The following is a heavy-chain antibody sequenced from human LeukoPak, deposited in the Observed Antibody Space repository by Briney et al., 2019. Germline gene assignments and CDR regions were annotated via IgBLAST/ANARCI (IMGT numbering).Heavy chain of an antibody. CDR2: ISYDGNNK. CDR1: GFTFSSYG. V-gene: IGHV3-30*18. D-gene: IGHD3-10*01. Sequence: PGRSLRLSCAASGFTFSSYGMHWVRQAPGKGLEWVAVISYDGNNKYYADSVKGRFTISRDNSKNTLYLQMNSLRAEDTAVYYCAKNLEIWFGELLYFDYWGQGTLVTVSS. J-gene: IGHJ4*02. CDR3: AKNLEIWFGELLYFDY.